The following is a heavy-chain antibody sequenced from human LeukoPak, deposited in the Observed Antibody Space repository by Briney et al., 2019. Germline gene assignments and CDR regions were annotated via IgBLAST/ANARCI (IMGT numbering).Heavy chain of an antibody. CDR3: ARGSLLVGAFDY. D-gene: IGHD1-26*01. CDR1: GFTFSSYS. Sequence: GGSLRLSCAASGFTFSSYSMNWVRQAPGKGLEWVSSISSSSYYIYYADSVKGRFTISRDNAKNSLYLRMNSLRAEDTAVYYCARGSLLVGAFDYWGQGTLVTVSS. J-gene: IGHJ4*02. CDR2: ISSSSYYI. V-gene: IGHV3-21*01.